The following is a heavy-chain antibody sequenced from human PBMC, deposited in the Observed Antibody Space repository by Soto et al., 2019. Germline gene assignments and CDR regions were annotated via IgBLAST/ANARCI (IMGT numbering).Heavy chain of an antibody. Sequence: EVQMVESGGGLVQPGGSLRLSCVASGFSFSTSWMYWVRQGPGKGLVWASRINTDGGVTDYADSVKGRFTISRDNAKSTLYLQLNSLRVDDTAMYYCARATMGTLDYWGQGSLFIVSS. V-gene: IGHV3-74*01. D-gene: IGHD7-27*01. CDR3: ARATMGTLDY. J-gene: IGHJ4*02. CDR1: GFSFSTSW. CDR2: INTDGGVT.